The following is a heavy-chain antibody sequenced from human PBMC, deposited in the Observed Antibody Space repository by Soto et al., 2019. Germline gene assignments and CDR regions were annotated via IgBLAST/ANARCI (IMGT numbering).Heavy chain of an antibody. Sequence: GGSLRLSCAASGFTFSNAWMSWLRQAPGKGLEWVGRIKSKTDGGTTDYAAPVKGRFTISRDDSKNTLYLQMNSLKTEDTAVYYCTPGLNPWGYPIFDYWGQGTLVTVSS. CDR1: GFTFSNAW. CDR2: IKSKTDGGTT. D-gene: IGHD3-16*01. J-gene: IGHJ4*02. V-gene: IGHV3-15*01. CDR3: TPGLNPWGYPIFDY.